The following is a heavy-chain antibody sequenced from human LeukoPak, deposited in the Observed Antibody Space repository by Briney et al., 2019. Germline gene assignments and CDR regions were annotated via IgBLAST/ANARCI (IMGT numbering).Heavy chain of an antibody. D-gene: IGHD6-19*01. CDR1: GFTFSSYS. CDR3: AKGRGSGWYTGNYFDY. Sequence: GGSLRLSCAASGFTFSSYSMNWVRQAPGKGLEWVSAISGSGGSTYYADSVKGRFTISRDNSKNTLYLQMNSLRAEDTAVYYCAKGRGSGWYTGNYFDYWGQGTLVTVSS. CDR2: ISGSGGST. J-gene: IGHJ4*02. V-gene: IGHV3-23*01.